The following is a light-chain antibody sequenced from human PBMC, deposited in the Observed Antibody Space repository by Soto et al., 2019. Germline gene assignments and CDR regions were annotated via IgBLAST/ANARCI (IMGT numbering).Light chain of an antibody. J-gene: IGKJ1*01. CDR2: DAS. CDR1: QSVSSY. V-gene: IGKV3-11*01. Sequence: EIVLTQSPATLSFSPGERATLSCRASQSVSSYLAWYQQKPGQAPRLLIYDASIRATGIPARFSGSGAGTDFTLTISSLEPEDLAVYYCQQRGNLSTFGQGTKVEIK. CDR3: QQRGNLST.